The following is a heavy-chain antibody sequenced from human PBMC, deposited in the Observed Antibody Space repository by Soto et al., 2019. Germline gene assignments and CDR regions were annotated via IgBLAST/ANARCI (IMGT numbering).Heavy chain of an antibody. CDR1: AYSFTTYH. Sequence: PSVKVSCKASAYSFTTYHIHWVRQAPGQGLEWMGLINPDAGATNYAQRFQGRLRLTRDTSTSTVYMELRSLRFDDAAVYYCARGDIVLVPASEGNWFDPWGQRTLVTVSS. J-gene: IGHJ5*02. CDR3: ARGDIVLVPASEGNWFDP. V-gene: IGHV1-46*01. CDR2: INPDAGAT. D-gene: IGHD2-15*01.